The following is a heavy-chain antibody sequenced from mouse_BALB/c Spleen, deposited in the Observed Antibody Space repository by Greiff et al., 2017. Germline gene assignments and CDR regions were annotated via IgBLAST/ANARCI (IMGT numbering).Heavy chain of an antibody. CDR3: ARFIPPYDGYAMDY. D-gene: IGHD2-14*01. CDR1: GFTFSSFG. J-gene: IGHJ4*01. V-gene: IGHV5-17*02. Sequence: EVHLVESGGGLVQPGGSRKLSCAASGFTFSSFGMHWVRQAPEKGLEWVAYISSGSSTIYYADTVKGRFTISRDNPKNTLFLQMTSLRSEDTAMYYCARFIPPYDGYAMDYWGQGTSVTVSS. CDR2: ISSGSSTI.